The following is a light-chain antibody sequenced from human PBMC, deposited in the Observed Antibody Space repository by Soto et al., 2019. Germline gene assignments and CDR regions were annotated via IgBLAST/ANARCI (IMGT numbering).Light chain of an antibody. CDR2: EVS. CDR1: SSDVGGYNY. V-gene: IGLV2-8*01. Sequence: QSALTHPPSAAGSPAQSVTISCTGTSSDVGGYNYVSWYQQHPGKAPKLMIYEVSKRPSGVPTRFSGSKSGNTASLSVSGLQAEDEADYYCSSYAGSKTLFGGGTKLTVL. J-gene: IGLJ2*01. CDR3: SSYAGSKTL.